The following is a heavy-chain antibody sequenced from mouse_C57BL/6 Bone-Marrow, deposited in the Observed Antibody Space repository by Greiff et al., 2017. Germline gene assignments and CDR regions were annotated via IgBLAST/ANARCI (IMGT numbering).Heavy chain of an antibody. D-gene: IGHD2-3*01. CDR3: ARVDDGYYEGFDY. Sequence: EVQVVESGPGLVKPSQSLSLTCSVTGYSITSGYYWNWIRQFPGNKLEWMGYISYDGSNNYNPSLKNRISITRDTSKNQFFLKLNSVTTEDTATYYCARVDDGYYEGFDYWGQGTTLTVSS. CDR1: GYSITSGYY. V-gene: IGHV3-6*01. CDR2: ISYDGSN. J-gene: IGHJ2*01.